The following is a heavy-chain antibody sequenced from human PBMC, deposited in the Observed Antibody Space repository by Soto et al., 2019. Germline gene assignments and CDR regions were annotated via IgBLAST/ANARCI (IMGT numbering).Heavy chain of an antibody. CDR2: IIAIFGTT. CDR1: GYTFITHG. V-gene: IGHV1-69*13. CDR3: ARPDALRYYGMDV. J-gene: IGHJ6*02. Sequence: ASVKVSCKASGYTFITHGISWVRQAPGQGLEWMGWIIAIFGTTNYAQKFQGRVTITADESTSTAYMELSSLRSEDTAVYYCARPDALRYYGMDVWGQGTTVTVSS.